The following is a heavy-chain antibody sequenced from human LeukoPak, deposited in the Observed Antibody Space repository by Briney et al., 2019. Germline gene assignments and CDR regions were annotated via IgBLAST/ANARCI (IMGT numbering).Heavy chain of an antibody. D-gene: IGHD6-13*01. CDR1: GFTFGDYA. CDR3: TRVQSPTRLRIAAAGTVWVYGMDV. Sequence: GGSLRLSCTASGFTFGDYAMSWVRQAPGKGLEWVGFIRSKAYGGTTEYAASVKGRFTISRDDTKSIAYLQMNSLKTEDTAVYYCTRVQSPTRLRIAAAGTVWVYGMDVWGQGTTVTVSS. J-gene: IGHJ6*02. CDR2: IRSKAYGGTT. V-gene: IGHV3-49*04.